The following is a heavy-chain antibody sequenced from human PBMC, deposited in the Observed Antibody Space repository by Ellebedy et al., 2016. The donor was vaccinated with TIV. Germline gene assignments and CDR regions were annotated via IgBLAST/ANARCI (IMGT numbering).Heavy chain of an antibody. V-gene: IGHV3-23*01. CDR3: EKLDSSGFYYGRLDY. CDR1: GFTFSGHA. CDR2: IIAGGDST. Sequence: GESLKISCAASGFTFSGHAMSWVRQTPGKGLEWVSGIIAGGDSTHYVDSVKGRFTISRDNSKKTLYLQMNSLRAEDTAVYYCEKLDSSGFYYGRLDYWGQGTLVTVSS. J-gene: IGHJ4*02. D-gene: IGHD3-22*01.